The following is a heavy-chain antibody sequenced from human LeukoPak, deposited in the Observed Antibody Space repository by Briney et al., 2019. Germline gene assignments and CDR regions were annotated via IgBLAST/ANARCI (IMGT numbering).Heavy chain of an antibody. CDR3: ARPNYGDYVGGHYFDY. CDR1: GGSISSSSYY. D-gene: IGHD4-17*01. CDR2: IYYSGST. Sequence: PSETLSLTCTVSGGSISSSSYYWGWIRQPPGTGLEWIGSIYYSGSTYYNPSLKSRVTISVDTSKNQFSLKLSSVTAADTAVYYCARPNYGDYVGGHYFDYWGQGTLVTVSS. J-gene: IGHJ4*02. V-gene: IGHV4-39*01.